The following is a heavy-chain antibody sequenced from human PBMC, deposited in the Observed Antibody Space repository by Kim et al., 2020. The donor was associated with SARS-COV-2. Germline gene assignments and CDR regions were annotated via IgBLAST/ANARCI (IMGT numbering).Heavy chain of an antibody. CDR2: INSDGSTT. V-gene: IGHV3-74*01. Sequence: GGSLRLSCAASGFTFSNYWMHWVRQAPGKGLVWVSRINSDGSTTRYADSVKGRFTISRDSAKNTLYLQMNSLRAEDTAVYYCARIGYCSGGNCHNYFDYWGQGTLVTVSS. CDR1: GFTFSNYW. D-gene: IGHD2-15*01. CDR3: ARIGYCSGGNCHNYFDY. J-gene: IGHJ4*02.